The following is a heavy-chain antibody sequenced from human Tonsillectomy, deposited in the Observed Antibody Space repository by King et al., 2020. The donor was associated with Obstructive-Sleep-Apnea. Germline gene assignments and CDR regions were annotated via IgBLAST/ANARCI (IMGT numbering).Heavy chain of an antibody. Sequence: QLVQSGAEVKKPGASVKVSCKASGYTFTSYGISGVRQSPGQGLEWMGWVSADNGNTNYAQKLQGRVPTTTDTSTSTAYMELRSLRSDDTAVYYCARDVWGNYRFDYWGQGTLVTVSS. CDR2: VSADNGNT. CDR3: ARDVWGNYRFDY. V-gene: IGHV1-18*01. CDR1: GYTFTSYG. D-gene: IGHD3-16*02. J-gene: IGHJ4*02.